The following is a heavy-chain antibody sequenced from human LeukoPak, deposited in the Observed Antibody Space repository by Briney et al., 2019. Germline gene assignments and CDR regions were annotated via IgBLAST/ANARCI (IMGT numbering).Heavy chain of an antibody. CDR2: ISAYNGNT. Sequence: ASVTVSFTSSGYTFTSYGISWVRQAPGQGLEWMGWISAYNGNTNYAQKLQSRVTMTTDTSTSTAYMEMRSLRSDDTAVYYCARGDRYSGIDYYYYGMDVWGQGTTVTVSS. CDR1: GYTFTSYG. CDR3: ARGDRYSGIDYYYYGMDV. V-gene: IGHV1-18*01. J-gene: IGHJ6*02. D-gene: IGHD1-26*01.